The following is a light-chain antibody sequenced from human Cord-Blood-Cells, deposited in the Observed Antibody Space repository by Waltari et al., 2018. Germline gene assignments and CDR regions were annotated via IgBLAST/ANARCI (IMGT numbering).Light chain of an antibody. CDR2: DVS. CDR3: CSYAGSYTYV. V-gene: IGLV2-14*03. CDR1: SSDVGGSNY. Sequence: QSALTQPASVSGSPGQSITISCTGTSSDVGGSNYVSWYQQHPGKAPKLMLYDVSTRPSGVSNRVSGSKSGNTAALTISGLQAEDEADYYCCSYAGSYTYVFGTGTKVTVL. J-gene: IGLJ1*01.